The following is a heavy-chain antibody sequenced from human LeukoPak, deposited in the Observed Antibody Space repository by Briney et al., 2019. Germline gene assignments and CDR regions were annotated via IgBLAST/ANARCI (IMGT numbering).Heavy chain of an antibody. J-gene: IGHJ6*04. D-gene: IGHD2-2*02. CDR1: GFTFSSYE. CDR3: ARDLGYCTSTSCYSLYGMDV. CDR2: IGSSGSTI. Sequence: PGGSLRLSCAASGFTFSSYEMNWVRQAPGKGLEWVSYIGSSGSTINYADSVKGRFTISRDNAKNSLYLQMNSLRAEDTAVYYCARDLGYCTSTSCYSLYGMDVWGKGTTVTVSS. V-gene: IGHV3-48*03.